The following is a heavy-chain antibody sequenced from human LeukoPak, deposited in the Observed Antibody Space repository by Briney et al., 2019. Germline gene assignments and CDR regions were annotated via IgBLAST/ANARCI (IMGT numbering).Heavy chain of an antibody. V-gene: IGHV3-48*04. CDR3: AGDRQQWLLTYFYYYGMAV. CDR1: GFTFSSFS. D-gene: IGHD6-19*01. Sequence: GGSLRLSCAASGFTFSSFSMNWVRQAPGKGLEWVSHISTSSTIYYADSVRGRFTISRDNAKNSLYLQMNSLRAEDTAVYYCAGDRQQWLLTYFYYYGMAVWGQGTTVTVSS. J-gene: IGHJ6*02. CDR2: ISTSSTI.